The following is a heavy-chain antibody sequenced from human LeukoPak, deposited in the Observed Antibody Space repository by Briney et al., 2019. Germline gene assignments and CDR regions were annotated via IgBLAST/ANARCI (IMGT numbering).Heavy chain of an antibody. D-gene: IGHD6-19*01. CDR1: GGSISNTDH. Sequence: TSETLSLTCAVSGGSISNTDHWNWVRQPPGTGLEWIGEMYHDGYTNYNPSLKSRVTMSVDKSKNHFSLKLTSVTAADTAVYYCARSRGAVAGWSFDIWGQGTVVTVSS. CDR3: ARSRGAVAGWSFDI. V-gene: IGHV4-4*02. CDR2: MYHDGYT. J-gene: IGHJ3*02.